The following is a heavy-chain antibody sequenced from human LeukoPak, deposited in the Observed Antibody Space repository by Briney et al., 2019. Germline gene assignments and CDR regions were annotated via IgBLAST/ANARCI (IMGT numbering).Heavy chain of an antibody. V-gene: IGHV3-21*04. CDR2: ISSSSSYI. D-gene: IGHD3-16*02. Sequence: GGYLSLSWAASGFTFSSYSMNWVRQAPGKGLEWVSSISSSSSYIYYADSVKGRFTISRDNAKNSLYLQMNILRAEDTAVYYCAKSLSSNYDYVWGSYSYGAFVIWGQGTMVTVSS. J-gene: IGHJ3*02. CDR3: AKSLSSNYDYVWGSYSYGAFVI. CDR1: GFTFSSYS.